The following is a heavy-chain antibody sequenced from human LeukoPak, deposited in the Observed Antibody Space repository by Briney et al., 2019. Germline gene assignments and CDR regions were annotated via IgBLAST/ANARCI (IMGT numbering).Heavy chain of an antibody. V-gene: IGHV3-23*01. D-gene: IGHD6-19*01. J-gene: IGHJ4*02. Sequence: GGSLRLSCAASGFTFSSYAMNWVRQAPGKGLEWVSAISGTGGSTYYADSVKGRFTISRDNSKNTLYLQMNSLRAEDTAVYYCAKESSGWNYFDYWGQGTLGTVSS. CDR1: GFTFSSYA. CDR2: ISGTGGST. CDR3: AKESSGWNYFDY.